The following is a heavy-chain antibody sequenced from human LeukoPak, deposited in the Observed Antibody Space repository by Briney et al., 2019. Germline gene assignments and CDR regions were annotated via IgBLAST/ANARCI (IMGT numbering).Heavy chain of an antibody. CDR3: ARQAAAARSFDY. J-gene: IGHJ4*02. CDR1: GGSISSYY. CDR2: IYYSGST. D-gene: IGHD6-13*01. V-gene: IGHV4-59*08. Sequence: PSETLSLTCTVSGGSISSYYWSWIRQPPGKGLEWIGYIYYSGSTNYNPSLKSRVTMSVDTSKNQFSLKLSSVTAADTAVYYCARQAAAARSFDYWGQGTLVTVSS.